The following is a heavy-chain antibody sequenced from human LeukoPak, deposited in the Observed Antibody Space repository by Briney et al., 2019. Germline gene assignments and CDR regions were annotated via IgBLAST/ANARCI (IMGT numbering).Heavy chain of an antibody. Sequence: SETLSLTCTVSGGSISSSSYYWGWIRQPPGKGLEWIGSIYYSGSTYYNPSLKSRVTISVDTSKNQFSLKLSSVTAADTAVYYCARRGAVAALNFDYWGQGTLVTVSS. V-gene: IGHV4-39*01. D-gene: IGHD6-19*01. J-gene: IGHJ4*02. CDR3: ARRGAVAALNFDY. CDR1: GGSISSSSYY. CDR2: IYYSGST.